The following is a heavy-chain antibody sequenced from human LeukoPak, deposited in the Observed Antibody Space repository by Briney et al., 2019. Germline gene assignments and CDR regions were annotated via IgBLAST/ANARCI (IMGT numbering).Heavy chain of an antibody. CDR3: ATAPLRLGRRGGVDY. J-gene: IGHJ4*02. CDR1: GYTFTGYY. D-gene: IGHD3-10*01. CDR2: FDPEDGET. V-gene: IGHV1-24*01. Sequence: ASVKVSCKASGYTFTGYYMHWVRQAPGQGLEWMGSFDPEDGETIYAQKFQGRVTMTENTSTDTAYMELSSLRSEDTAVYYCATAPLRLGRRGGVDYWGQGTLVTVSS.